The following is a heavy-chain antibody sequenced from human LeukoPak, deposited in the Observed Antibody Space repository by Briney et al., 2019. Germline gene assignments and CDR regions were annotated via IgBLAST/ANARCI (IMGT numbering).Heavy chain of an antibody. J-gene: IGHJ4*02. CDR2: MNPNSGNT. CDR1: GYTFTSYD. Sequence: VASVKVSCKASGYTFTSYDINWVRQATGQGLEWTGWMNPNSGNTGYAQKFQGRVTITRNTSISTAYMELSSLRSEDTAVYYCARGPRYSYGYGYYFDYWGQGTLVTVSS. D-gene: IGHD5-18*01. CDR3: ARGPRYSYGYGYYFDY. V-gene: IGHV1-8*03.